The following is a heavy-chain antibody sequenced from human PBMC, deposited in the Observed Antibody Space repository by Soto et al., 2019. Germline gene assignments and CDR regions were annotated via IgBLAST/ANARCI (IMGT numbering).Heavy chain of an antibody. CDR1: GVSITSGDYY. Sequence: QVQLQESGPGLAETLSLTCTVYGVSITSGDYYWNWIRQSPGKGLEWIGNIYYSGRTYYNPSLKSRVTLSLDTSKNQFSLKLNSVTAADTAVYYCTSFGVASMNWFDPWGQGTLVTVSS. CDR2: IYYSGRT. D-gene: IGHD3-3*01. V-gene: IGHV4-30-4*01. CDR3: TSFGVASMNWFDP. J-gene: IGHJ5*02.